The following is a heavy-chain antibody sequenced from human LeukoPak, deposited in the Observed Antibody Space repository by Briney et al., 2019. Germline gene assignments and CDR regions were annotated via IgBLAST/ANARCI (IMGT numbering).Heavy chain of an antibody. CDR3: ARDYGSGSYAYYYGMDV. Sequence: GASVKVSCKASGYTFTGYYMHWVRQAPGQGLDWIGWINPNSGGTNYAQKFQGRVTMTRDTSISTAYMELSRLRSDDTAVYYCARDYGSGSYAYYYGMDVWGQGTTVTVSS. V-gene: IGHV1-2*02. J-gene: IGHJ6*02. CDR2: INPNSGGT. D-gene: IGHD3-10*01. CDR1: GYTFTGYY.